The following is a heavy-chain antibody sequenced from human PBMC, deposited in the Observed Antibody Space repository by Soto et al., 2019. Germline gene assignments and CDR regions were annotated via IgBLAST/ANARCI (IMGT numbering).Heavy chain of an antibody. J-gene: IGHJ4*02. CDR1: GDSISSDSYY. V-gene: IGHV4-39*01. CDR2: VYYSGRT. CDR3: ARQSSGYTYGGGFDY. D-gene: IGHD5-18*01. Sequence: SETLSLTCTVSGDSISSDSYYWGWIRQPPGKGLECIGSVYYSGRTYYNPSLESRVTISVDTSKSQFPLNLRSVTAADTAVYYCARQSSGYTYGGGFDYRGQGTLVTVSS.